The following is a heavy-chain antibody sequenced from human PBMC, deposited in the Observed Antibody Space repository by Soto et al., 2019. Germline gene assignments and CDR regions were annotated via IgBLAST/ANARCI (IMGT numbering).Heavy chain of an antibody. D-gene: IGHD3-10*01. CDR3: AKSGRVTMVRGVPGYYYGMDV. V-gene: IGHV3-30*18. J-gene: IGHJ6*02. Sequence: GGSLRLSCAASGFTFSSYGMHWVRQAPGKGLEWVAVISYDGSNKYYADSVKGRFTISRDNSKNTLYLQMNSLRAEDTAVYYCAKSGRVTMVRGVPGYYYGMDVWGQGTTVTVSS. CDR1: GFTFSSYG. CDR2: ISYDGSNK.